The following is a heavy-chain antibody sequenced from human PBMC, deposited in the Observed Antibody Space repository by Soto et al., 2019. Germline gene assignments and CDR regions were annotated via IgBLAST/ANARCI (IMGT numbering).Heavy chain of an antibody. D-gene: IGHD3-3*01. CDR2: IYDSGST. CDR3: ARARTVWSGYYCCSCGMDV. V-gene: IGHV4-59*01. CDR1: GGSISSYY. J-gene: IGHJ6*02. Sequence: QVQLQESGPGLVKPSETLSLTCTVSGGSISSYYWSWIRQPPGKGLERIWYIYDSGSTNYKPSLKSLVTISVDTCKIQFSLKLSSVTAAGTAVYSCARARTVWSGYYCCSCGMDVWGQGTTVTVS.